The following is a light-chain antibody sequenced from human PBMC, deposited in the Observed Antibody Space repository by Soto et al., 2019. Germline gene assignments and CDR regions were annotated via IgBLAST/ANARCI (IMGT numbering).Light chain of an antibody. V-gene: IGKV3-15*01. J-gene: IGKJ2*01. CDR3: QQYNNWPYT. CDR2: GAS. Sequence: EIVMTQSPATLSVSPGERATLSCRASQSVSSNLAWYQQKPGQAPRLLIYGASTRATGIPARFSGSESGTEFTLTFSSLQSEDFAVYYCQQYNNWPYTFGQGTKLEIK. CDR1: QSVSSN.